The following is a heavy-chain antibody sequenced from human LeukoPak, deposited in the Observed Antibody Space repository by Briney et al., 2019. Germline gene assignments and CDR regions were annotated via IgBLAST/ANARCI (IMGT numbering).Heavy chain of an antibody. V-gene: IGHV1-2*06. CDR2: INPNSGGT. Sequence: ASVKVSCKASGYTFTGYYMHWVRQAPGQGLEWMGRINPNSGGTNYAQKFQGRVTMTRDTSISTAYMELSRLRSDDTAVYYCARSSGGSYYYYYYYGMDVWGQGTTVTVSS. J-gene: IGHJ6*02. D-gene: IGHD1-26*01. CDR1: GYTFTGYY. CDR3: ARSSGGSYYYYYYYGMDV.